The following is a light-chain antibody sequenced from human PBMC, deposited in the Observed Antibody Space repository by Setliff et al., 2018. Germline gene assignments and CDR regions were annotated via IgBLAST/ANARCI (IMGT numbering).Light chain of an antibody. CDR2: EVS. CDR1: SIYFRRYDY. J-gene: IGLJ1*01. V-gene: IGLV2-8*01. CDR3: SSYAGNYIYV. Sequence: QSALTQPPSASGSPGQSVTISCTGTSIYFRRYDYVSWYQQHPGKAPRLMIFEVSKRPSGVPDRFSGSKSGNTASLTVSGLQAEDEADYYCSSYAGNYIYVFGTGTKVTVL.